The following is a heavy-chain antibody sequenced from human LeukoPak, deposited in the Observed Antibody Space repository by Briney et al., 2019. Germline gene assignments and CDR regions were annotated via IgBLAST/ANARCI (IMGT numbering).Heavy chain of an antibody. V-gene: IGHV3-23*01. CDR2: ISSNGDTT. CDR1: GLILSSYA. D-gene: IGHD1-1*01. J-gene: IGHJ4*02. CDR3: ARRLKEGSHGYLEDS. Sequence: GRSLRPSCTAAGLILSSYAMGCVRHAPGTGLQWVSLISSNGDTTYYADSVKGRFTISRDNSKNTLYLQMNPLRAQDTAVYYRARRLKEGSHGYLEDSWGQGKLVTVSS.